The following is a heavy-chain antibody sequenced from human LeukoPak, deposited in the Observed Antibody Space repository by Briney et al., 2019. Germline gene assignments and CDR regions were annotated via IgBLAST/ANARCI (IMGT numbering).Heavy chain of an antibody. Sequence: PSETLPLTCTVSGGSISSYYWSWIRQPAGKGLEWIGRIFPSGTTNYNPSLKSRVTMSLDTSKNQLSLKLTSVTAADTAVYYCARDYYASGTYPFDYWGQGALVTVSS. CDR1: GGSISSYY. J-gene: IGHJ4*02. CDR3: ARDYYASGTYPFDY. V-gene: IGHV4-4*07. CDR2: IFPSGTT. D-gene: IGHD3-10*01.